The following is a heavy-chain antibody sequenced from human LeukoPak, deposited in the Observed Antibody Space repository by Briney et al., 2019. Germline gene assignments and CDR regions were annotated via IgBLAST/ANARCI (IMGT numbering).Heavy chain of an antibody. CDR1: GYTFTSYA. V-gene: IGHV7-4-1*02. J-gene: IGHJ5*02. CDR2: INTNTGNP. Sequence: ASVKVSCKAPGYTFTSYAMNWVRQAPGRGLEWMGWINTNTGNPTYAQGFTGRFVFSLDTSVSTAYLQISSLKAEDTAVYYCARFRRIAGWLVPLWFDPWGQGTLVTVSS. D-gene: IGHD6-19*01. CDR3: ARFRRIAGWLVPLWFDP.